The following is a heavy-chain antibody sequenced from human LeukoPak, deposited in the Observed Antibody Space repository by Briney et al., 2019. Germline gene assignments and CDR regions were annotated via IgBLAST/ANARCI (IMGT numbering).Heavy chain of an antibody. J-gene: IGHJ5*01. CDR2: ICSDGSNQ. CDR1: GFTFTHYG. CDR3: AKDAQRGFDYSNSLES. D-gene: IGHD4-11*01. Sequence: GGSLRLSCAAAGFTFTHYGMHWVRQAPGKGLEWVAVICSDGSNQYYADSVKGRLAISRDDSGNTVYLQMNSLRPEDTGVYYCAKDAQRGFDYSNSLESWGQGTPVTVST. V-gene: IGHV3-33*06.